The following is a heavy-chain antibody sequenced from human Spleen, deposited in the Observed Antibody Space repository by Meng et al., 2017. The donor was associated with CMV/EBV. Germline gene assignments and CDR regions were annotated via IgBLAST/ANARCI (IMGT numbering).Heavy chain of an antibody. V-gene: IGHV4-30-4*08. Sequence: IGRGDYYWSWIRQPPGKGLEWIGSIYYSGNTYDNPSLKSRLTISVDTSKNQFSLKLTSVTAADTAVYYCARSIVDTVEGPALSGFDYWGQGTLVTVSS. CDR1: IGRGDYY. CDR3: ARSIVDTVEGPALSGFDY. J-gene: IGHJ4*02. D-gene: IGHD3-22*01. CDR2: IYYSGNT.